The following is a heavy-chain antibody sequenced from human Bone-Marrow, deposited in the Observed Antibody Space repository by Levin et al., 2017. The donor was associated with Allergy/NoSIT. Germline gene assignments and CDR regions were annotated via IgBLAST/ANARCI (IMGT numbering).Heavy chain of an antibody. V-gene: IGHV3-7*01. CDR1: GFTFSNSR. J-gene: IGHJ5*02. CDR2: IKEDGSEK. CDR3: ARDQFRRATIGARWFDP. D-gene: IGHD5-24*01. Sequence: GGSLRLSCAASGFTFSNSRMSWVRQAPGKGLEWVANIKEDGSEKYYVDSVKGRFTISRDNAKNSLYVQMNSLRAEDTAVYYCARDQFRRATIGARWFDPWGQGTLVTVSS.